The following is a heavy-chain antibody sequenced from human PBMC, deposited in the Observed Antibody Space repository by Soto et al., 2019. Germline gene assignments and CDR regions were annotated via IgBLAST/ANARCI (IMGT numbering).Heavy chain of an antibody. CDR1: GYTFTTYG. D-gene: IGHD3-10*01. CDR3: ARGVGSGIYYNQYNWFDP. Sequence: GASVKVSCKASGYTFTTYGISWVRQAPGQGLEWMGWINVYNGNTKYAQKLQGRVTMTTDTSTSTAYMELRSLISDDTAVYYCARGVGSGIYYNQYNWFDPWGQGTLVTV. V-gene: IGHV1-18*01. CDR2: INVYNGNT. J-gene: IGHJ5*02.